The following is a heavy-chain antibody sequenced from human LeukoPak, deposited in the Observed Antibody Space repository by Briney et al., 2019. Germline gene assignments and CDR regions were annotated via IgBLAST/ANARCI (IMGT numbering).Heavy chain of an antibody. CDR1: GYTLTELS. D-gene: IGHD2/OR15-2a*01. V-gene: IGHV1-24*01. J-gene: IGHJ4*02. CDR2: FDPEDGET. CDR3: ATPKLEYGLFDY. Sequence: ASVKVSCKVSGYTLTELSMHWVRQAPGKGLEWMGGFDPEDGETIYAQKFQGRVTMTEDTSTDTAYMELSSLRSEDTAVYYCATPKLEYGLFDYWGQGTLVTVSS.